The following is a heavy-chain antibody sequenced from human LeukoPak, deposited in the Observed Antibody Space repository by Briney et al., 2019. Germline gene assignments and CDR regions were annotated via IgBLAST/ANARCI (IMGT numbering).Heavy chain of an antibody. Sequence: SETLSLTCTVSGGSISSYYWSWSRQPPGKGLEWIGYIYYSGSTKYNPSLKSRVTISVDASKTQFSLKLNSVTAADTAVYYCARGSRELYYFDYWGQGTLVTVSS. D-gene: IGHD1-7*01. CDR1: GGSISSYY. V-gene: IGHV4-59*01. J-gene: IGHJ4*02. CDR3: ARGSRELYYFDY. CDR2: IYYSGST.